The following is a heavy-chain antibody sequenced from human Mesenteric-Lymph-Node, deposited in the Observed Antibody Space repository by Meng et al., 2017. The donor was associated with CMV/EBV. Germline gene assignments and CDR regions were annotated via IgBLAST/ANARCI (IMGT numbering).Heavy chain of an antibody. V-gene: IGHV4-39*07. CDR1: GDSIRSSSYF. Sequence: SETLSLTCTVSGDSIRSSSYFWGWFRQPPGVGLEWIVSFYYTGTTYYNPSLKSRVSISVETPENQFSLRLTSVTAADTAVYYCASPPLDYDFWSGANYFDYWGQGTLVTVSS. CDR3: ASPPLDYDFWSGANYFDY. CDR2: FYYTGTT. J-gene: IGHJ4*02. D-gene: IGHD3-3*01.